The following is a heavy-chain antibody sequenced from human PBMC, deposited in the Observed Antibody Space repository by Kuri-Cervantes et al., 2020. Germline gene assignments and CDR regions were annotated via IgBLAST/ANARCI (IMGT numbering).Heavy chain of an antibody. D-gene: IGHD7-27*01. CDR1: GFIFSNYW. Sequence: GESLKFSCRTAGFIFSNYWMTWVHQATGKGLEWVANINQDGSAKNYVDSVRGRLTISRDNAKNSLYLQLDSLRVEDTAVYCCARGAWGPAFWGQGTLVTVSS. V-gene: IGHV3-7*01. CDR3: ARGAWGPAF. CDR2: INQDGSAK. J-gene: IGHJ4*02.